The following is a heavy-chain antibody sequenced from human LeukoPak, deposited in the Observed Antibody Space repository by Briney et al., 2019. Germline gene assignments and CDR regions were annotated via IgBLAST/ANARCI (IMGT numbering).Heavy chain of an antibody. J-gene: IGHJ4*02. Sequence: PSETLSLTCTVSGGSISSYYWSWIRQPAGKGLGWIGRIYTSGSANYNPSLKSRVIMSVDTSKNQFSLKLSSVTAADTAVYYCARGPYYFVYWGQGTLVTVSS. CDR3: ARGPYYFVY. CDR1: GGSISSYY. D-gene: IGHD3-16*01. V-gene: IGHV4-4*07. CDR2: IYTSGSA.